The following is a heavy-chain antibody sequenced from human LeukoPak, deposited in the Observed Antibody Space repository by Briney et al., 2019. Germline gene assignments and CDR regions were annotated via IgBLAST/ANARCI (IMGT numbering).Heavy chain of an antibody. D-gene: IGHD3-10*01. Sequence: SETLSLTCTVSGGSISSYFWTWMRQPPGKGLEWIGYIYYSGSTSYNPSLKSRVTISVDTSKNQFSLKLSSVTAADTAVYYCARDHYGSGSYYDYWGQGTLVTVSS. CDR2: IYYSGST. CDR3: ARDHYGSGSYYDY. J-gene: IGHJ4*02. CDR1: GGSISSYF. V-gene: IGHV4-59*01.